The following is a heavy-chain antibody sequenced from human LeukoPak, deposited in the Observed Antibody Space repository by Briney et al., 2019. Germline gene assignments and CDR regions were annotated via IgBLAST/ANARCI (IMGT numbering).Heavy chain of an antibody. J-gene: IGHJ4*02. V-gene: IGHV1-2*02. D-gene: IGHD2-15*01. CDR3: ATEVYHSDGHYFYFDY. CDR1: GFTFNDYY. CDR2: VKPNSGGT. Sequence: ASVKVSCKASGFTFNDYYVHWVRQAPGQGLEWMGCVKPNSGGTHYPQVFQGRVTMTRDTSISTAYLELSRLRSDDTALFYCATEVYHSDGHYFYFDYWGQGTLVTVSS.